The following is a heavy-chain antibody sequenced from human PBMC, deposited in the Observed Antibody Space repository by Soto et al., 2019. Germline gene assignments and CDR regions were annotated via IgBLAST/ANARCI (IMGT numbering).Heavy chain of an antibody. D-gene: IGHD6-6*01. V-gene: IGHV3-23*01. Sequence: WGSLRLSCAASGFTFSSYAMSWVRQDPGKGLEWVSAISGSGGSTYYADSVKGRFTISRDNSKNTLYLQMNSLRAEDTAVYYCVRGGDDDPRIAARPDYAYWGQGTLVTVSS. CDR2: ISGSGGST. CDR3: VRGGDDDPRIAARPDYAY. J-gene: IGHJ4*02. CDR1: GFTFSSYA.